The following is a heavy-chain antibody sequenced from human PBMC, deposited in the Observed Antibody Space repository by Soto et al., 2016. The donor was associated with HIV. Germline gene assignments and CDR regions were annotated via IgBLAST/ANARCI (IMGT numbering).Heavy chain of an antibody. J-gene: IGHJ2*01. CDR3: ARGGYSSSWLYWYFDL. CDR2: IIPILGIA. Sequence: QVQLVQSGAEVKKPGSSVKVSCKASGGTFSSYAISWVRQAPGQGLEWMGGIIPILGIANYAQKFQGRVTITADKSTSTAYMELSSLRSEDTAVYYCARGGYSSSWLYWYFDLWGRGTLVTVSS. V-gene: IGHV1-69*10. CDR1: GGTFSSYA. D-gene: IGHD6-13*01.